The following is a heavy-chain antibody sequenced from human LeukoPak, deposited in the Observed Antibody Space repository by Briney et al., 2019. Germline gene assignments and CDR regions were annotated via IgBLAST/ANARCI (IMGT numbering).Heavy chain of an antibody. Sequence: ASVKVSCKASGYTFTSYGISWVRQAPGQGLEWMGWISAYNGNTNYAQKLQGRVTMTTDTSTSTAYMELRSLRSDDTAVYYCARSYCGGYLRIKFDYWGQGTLVTVSS. CDR2: ISAYNGNT. J-gene: IGHJ4*02. CDR3: ARSYCGGYLRIKFDY. D-gene: IGHD4-17*01. CDR1: GYTFTSYG. V-gene: IGHV1-18*01.